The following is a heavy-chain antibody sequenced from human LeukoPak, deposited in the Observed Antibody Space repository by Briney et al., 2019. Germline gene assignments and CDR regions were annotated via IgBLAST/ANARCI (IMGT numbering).Heavy chain of an antibody. CDR3: AKYHQPSGNYRRAFDI. CDR1: GFTVSSDY. D-gene: IGHD4-4*01. Sequence: GGSPRLSCAASGFTVSSDYMSWVRQAPGKGLEWVSVIYSGGSTYYADSVKGRFTISRDNSKNTLYLQMNSLRADDTALYYCAKYHQPSGNYRRAFDIWGQGTMVTVSP. V-gene: IGHV3-66*01. J-gene: IGHJ3*02. CDR2: IYSGGST.